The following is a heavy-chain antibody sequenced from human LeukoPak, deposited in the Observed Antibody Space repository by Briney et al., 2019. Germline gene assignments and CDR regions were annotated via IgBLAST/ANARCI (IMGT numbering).Heavy chain of an antibody. CDR3: ARVSKMGSPFDY. Sequence: GGSLRLSCAAPGFTFSSYAMHWVRQAPGKGLEWVAVISYDGSNKYYADSVKGRFTISRDNSKNTLYLQMNSLRAEDTAVYYCARVSKMGSPFDYWGQGTLVTVSS. CDR2: ISYDGSNK. V-gene: IGHV3-30-3*01. J-gene: IGHJ4*02. CDR1: GFTFSSYA. D-gene: IGHD5-24*01.